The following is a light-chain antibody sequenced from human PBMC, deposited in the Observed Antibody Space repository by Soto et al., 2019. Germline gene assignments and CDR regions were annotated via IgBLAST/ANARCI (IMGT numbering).Light chain of an antibody. Sequence: DIVMAQSPASLSVSPGEGVTLSCRASQSGGNDLAWYQQRAGQAPRLLIYGASTRATGVPARFTGSGSGTDFTLTISSLQSEDFAVYYCQQYYTWPPAGTFGQGTRVDIK. V-gene: IGKV3-15*01. J-gene: IGKJ1*01. CDR3: QQYYTWPPAGT. CDR2: GAS. CDR1: QSGGND.